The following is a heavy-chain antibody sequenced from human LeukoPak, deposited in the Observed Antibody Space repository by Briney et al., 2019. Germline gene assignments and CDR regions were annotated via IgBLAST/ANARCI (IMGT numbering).Heavy chain of an antibody. CDR3: ARVRLYYHDSSGYESAFDY. V-gene: IGHV3-30-3*01. D-gene: IGHD3-22*01. CDR2: ISYDGNNK. CDR1: GFTFSGYA. J-gene: IGHJ4*02. Sequence: GRSLRLSCAASGFTFSGYAMHWVRQAPGKGLEWVAVISYDGNNKYYADSVKGRFTISRDNSKKTLYLQMNSLRAEDTAVYYCARVRLYYHDSSGYESAFDYWGQGTLVTVSS.